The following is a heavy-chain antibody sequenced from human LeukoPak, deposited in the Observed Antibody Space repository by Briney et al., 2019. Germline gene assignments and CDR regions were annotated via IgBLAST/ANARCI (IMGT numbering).Heavy chain of an antibody. Sequence: GASVKVSCKASGYTFTGYYMHWVRQAPGQGLEWMGWINPNSGGTNYAQKLQGRVTMTTDTSASTAYMELRSLRSDDTAVYYCARVNYYDSSGYYAEYYYYYMDVWGKGTTVTISS. V-gene: IGHV1-2*02. CDR3: ARVNYYDSSGYYAEYYYYYMDV. CDR2: INPNSGGT. D-gene: IGHD3-22*01. J-gene: IGHJ6*03. CDR1: GYTFTGYY.